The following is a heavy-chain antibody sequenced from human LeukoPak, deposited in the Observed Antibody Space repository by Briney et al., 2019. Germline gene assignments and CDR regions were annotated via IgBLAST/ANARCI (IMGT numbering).Heavy chain of an antibody. J-gene: IGHJ6*02. Sequence: SETLSLTCTVSGGSISSGGYYWSWIRQHPGKGLEWIGYIYYSGSTYYNPSLKSRVTISVDTSKNQFSLKLSSVTAADTAVYYCAGCGGDCYHYYYYGMDVWGQGTTVTVSS. CDR1: GGSISSGGYY. V-gene: IGHV4-31*03. CDR2: IYYSGST. D-gene: IGHD2-21*02. CDR3: AGCGGDCYHYYYYGMDV.